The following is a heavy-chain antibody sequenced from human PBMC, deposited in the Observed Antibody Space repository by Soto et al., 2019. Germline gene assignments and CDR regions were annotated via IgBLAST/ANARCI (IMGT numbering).Heavy chain of an antibody. J-gene: IGHJ4*02. Sequence: ASVKVSCKASGYAFTTYGVTWVRQAPGEGLEWMGWISTYNGVRNYAQKFQGRVTMTTDASTSTAYMELKSLRSDDTAVYYCARERAMVFGVVSSYIDHWGQGTLVTVSS. D-gene: IGHD3-3*01. V-gene: IGHV1-18*04. CDR3: ARERAMVFGVVSSYIDH. CDR2: ISTYNGVR. CDR1: GYAFTTYG.